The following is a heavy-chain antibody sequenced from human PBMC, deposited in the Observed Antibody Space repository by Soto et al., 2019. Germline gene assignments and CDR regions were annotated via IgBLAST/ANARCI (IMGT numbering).Heavy chain of an antibody. J-gene: IGHJ6*02. D-gene: IGHD4-17*01. Sequence: QVQLVESGGGVVQPGRSLRLSCAASGFTFSSYAMHWVRQASGKGLEWVAVISYDGSNKYYADSVKGRFTISRDNSKNTLYLQMNSLRAEDTAVYYCAREPTGASYYYYGMDVWGQGTTVTVPS. CDR1: GFTFSSYA. CDR2: ISYDGSNK. CDR3: AREPTGASYYYYGMDV. V-gene: IGHV3-30-3*01.